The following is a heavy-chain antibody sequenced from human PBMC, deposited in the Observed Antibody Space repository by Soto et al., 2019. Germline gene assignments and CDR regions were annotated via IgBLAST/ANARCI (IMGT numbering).Heavy chain of an antibody. CDR2: IYSSGST. CDR1: GGSISSYY. V-gene: IGHV4-4*07. Sequence: SETLSLTCTVSGGSISSYYWSWIRQPAGKGLEWIGRIYSSGSTNYNPSLKSRVTMSVDTSKNQFSLKLSSVTAADTAVYYCARLKNAYQYYYGMDVWGQGTTVTVSS. J-gene: IGHJ6*02. CDR3: ARLKNAYQYYYGMDV.